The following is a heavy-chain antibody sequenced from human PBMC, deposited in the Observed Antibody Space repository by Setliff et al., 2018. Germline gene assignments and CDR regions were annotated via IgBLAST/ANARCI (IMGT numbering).Heavy chain of an antibody. V-gene: IGHV4-34*01. CDR1: GGSFSGYY. Sequence: SETLSLTCAVYGGSFSGYYWSWIRQPPGKELEWIGEINHSGGTSYNPSLMSRVAISVDTSKNQFSLKLNSVSAADTAVYYCARAFIVAPTLFFRRRKGNYMDVWGKGTTVTVSS. CDR2: INHSGGT. CDR3: ARAFIVAPTLFFRRRKGNYMDV. J-gene: IGHJ6*03. D-gene: IGHD2-21*01.